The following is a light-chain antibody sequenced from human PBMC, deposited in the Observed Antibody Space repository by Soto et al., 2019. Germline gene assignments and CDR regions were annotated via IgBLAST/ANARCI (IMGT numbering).Light chain of an antibody. J-gene: IGKJ1*01. CDR3: QQYDRSPRT. V-gene: IGKV3-20*01. CDR1: QSVSSSY. Sequence: EIVLTQSPGTLSLSPGERATLSCRASQSVSSSYLAWYQQKPGQAPRLLIYGASSRATGIPDRFSGSGSETDFTLTIRRLEPEDFAVYYCQQYDRSPRTFGQGTKVEIK. CDR2: GAS.